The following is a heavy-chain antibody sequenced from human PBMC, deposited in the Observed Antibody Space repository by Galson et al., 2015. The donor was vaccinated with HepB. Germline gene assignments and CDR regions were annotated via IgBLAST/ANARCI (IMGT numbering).Heavy chain of an antibody. D-gene: IGHD3-22*01. Sequence: SVKVSCKASGYPFTTYYIHWVRHIPGQGLEWMGIINPSGGSTNYAQRFQGRVSLTWDTSTSTVYMELSSLRSDDTAMYYCGRTYYFDTSGYRVDVFDIWGQGTMVTVSS. CDR2: INPSGGST. CDR3: GRTYYFDTSGYRVDVFDI. CDR1: GYPFTTYY. J-gene: IGHJ3*02. V-gene: IGHV1-46*01.